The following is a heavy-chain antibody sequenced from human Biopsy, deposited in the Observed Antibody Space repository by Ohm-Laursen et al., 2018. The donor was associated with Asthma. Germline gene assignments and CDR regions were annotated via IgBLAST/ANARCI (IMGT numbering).Heavy chain of an antibody. J-gene: IGHJ3*02. CDR1: GFIFSNYA. V-gene: IGHV3-30-3*01. Sequence: SLRLSCAASGFIFSNYALHWVRQAPGKGLEWVAVISYDGTNKYYADSAKGRFTISRDNSKNTLYLQMNSLREEDTAVYYCVRDGTDDAFDIWGQGTVVSVSS. D-gene: IGHD1-1*01. CDR2: ISYDGTNK. CDR3: VRDGTDDAFDI.